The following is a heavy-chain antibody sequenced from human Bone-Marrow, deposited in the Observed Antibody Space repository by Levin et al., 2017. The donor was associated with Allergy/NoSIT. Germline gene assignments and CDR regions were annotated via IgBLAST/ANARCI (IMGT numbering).Heavy chain of an antibody. CDR2: IYYSGST. CDR3: ARLTDYGDYSSLWYFDL. D-gene: IGHD4-17*01. Sequence: SETLSLTCTVSGGSISTSTYYWGWIRQPPGTGLEWIGSIYYSGSTYYNPSLKSRVTISVDTSKNQFSLKLTSVTAADTAVYYCARLTDYGDYSSLWYFDLWGRGTLVTVSS. CDR1: GGSISTSTYY. V-gene: IGHV4-39*01. J-gene: IGHJ2*01.